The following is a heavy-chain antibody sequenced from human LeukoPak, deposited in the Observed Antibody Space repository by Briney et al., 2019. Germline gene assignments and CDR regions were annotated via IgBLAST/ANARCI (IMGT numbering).Heavy chain of an antibody. V-gene: IGHV4-59*08. CDR2: IYYSGST. D-gene: IGHD1-26*01. CDR3: ARRGSWELLAVFDY. CDR1: GGSISNYY. Sequence: SETLSLTCTVSGGSISNYYWSWIRQPPGKGLEWIGCIYYSGSTKYNPSLKSRVTISVDTSKNQFSLKLSSVTAADTAVYYCARRGSWELLAVFDYWGQGTLVTVSS. J-gene: IGHJ4*02.